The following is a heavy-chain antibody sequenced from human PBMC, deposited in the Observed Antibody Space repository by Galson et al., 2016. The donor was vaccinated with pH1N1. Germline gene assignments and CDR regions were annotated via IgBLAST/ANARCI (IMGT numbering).Heavy chain of an antibody. V-gene: IGHV4-31*03. CDR2: IYYSGST. D-gene: IGHD6-13*01. J-gene: IGHJ4*02. Sequence: TLSLTCTVSGDSISSGGYYWTRIRQHPGKGLEWIGYIYYSGSTYFNPSLKSRVTISVDTSKNQFSLKLSSVTAADTAVYYCANCIAAAGTFYFDYWGQGTLVTVSS. CDR1: GDSISSGGYY. CDR3: ANCIAAAGTFYFDY.